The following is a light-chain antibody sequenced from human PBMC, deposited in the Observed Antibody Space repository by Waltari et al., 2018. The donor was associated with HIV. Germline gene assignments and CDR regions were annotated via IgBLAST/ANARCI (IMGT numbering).Light chain of an antibody. CDR3: QSADSNASLWV. J-gene: IGLJ3*02. CDR2: KDT. V-gene: IGLV3-25*03. Sequence: SYELPQQPSVSVSPGKTARITCSGDALPKQYAYWYQQRPGQAPVLVIYKDTERPSGIPERFSGSSSGTTATLTIIGVQAQDEADYHCQSADSNASLWVFGGGTKLTVL. CDR1: ALPKQY.